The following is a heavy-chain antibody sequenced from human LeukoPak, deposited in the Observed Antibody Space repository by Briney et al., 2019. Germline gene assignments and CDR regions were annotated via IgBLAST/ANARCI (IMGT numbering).Heavy chain of an antibody. CDR3: ARDGNDLGTFDY. CDR2: IWYDGSNK. D-gene: IGHD1-1*01. J-gene: IGHJ4*02. V-gene: IGHV3-33*01. Sequence: GGSLRLACAASGFTFSSYGMHWVRQAPGKGLEWVAVIWYDGSNKYYADSVKGRFTISRDNSKNTLYLQMNSLRAEDTAVYYCARDGNDLGTFDYWGQGTLVTVSS. CDR1: GFTFSSYG.